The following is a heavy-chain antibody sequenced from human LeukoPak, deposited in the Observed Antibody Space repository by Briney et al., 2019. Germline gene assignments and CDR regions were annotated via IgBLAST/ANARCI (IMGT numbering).Heavy chain of an antibody. V-gene: IGHV4-59*12. Sequence: SETLSLTCTVSGGSISSYYWSWIRQPPGKGLEWIAYISDIGSINYNPSLKSRVTISFDTSKNQFSLKLSSVTAADTAVYYCAGDDPRNTVDFWGQGTLVTVSS. CDR2: ISDIGSI. D-gene: IGHD2-8*02. J-gene: IGHJ4*02. CDR1: GGSISSYY. CDR3: AGDDPRNTVDF.